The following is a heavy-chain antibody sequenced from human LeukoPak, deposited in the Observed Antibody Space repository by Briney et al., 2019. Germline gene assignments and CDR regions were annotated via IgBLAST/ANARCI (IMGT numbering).Heavy chain of an antibody. CDR3: ASLNRADCSSTSCHTHY. V-gene: IGHV3-21*01. CDR1: GFTFSNYS. CDR2: ISSSSSYI. Sequence: GGSLRLPCAASGFTFSNYSMNWVRQAPGKGLEWVSSISSSSSYIYYADSVKGRFTISRDNAKNSLYLQTNSLRAEDTALYYCASLNRADCSSTSCHTHYWGQGTLVTVSS. D-gene: IGHD2-2*01. J-gene: IGHJ4*02.